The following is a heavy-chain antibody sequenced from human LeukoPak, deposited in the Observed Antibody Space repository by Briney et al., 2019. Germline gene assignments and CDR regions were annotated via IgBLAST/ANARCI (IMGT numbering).Heavy chain of an antibody. CDR3: AREGFPPKISDFWSGLGPYYYYGMDV. V-gene: IGHV1-46*01. CDR1: GYTFTSYY. CDR2: INPSGGST. D-gene: IGHD3-3*01. J-gene: IGHJ6*02. Sequence: ASVKVSCKASGYTFTSYYMHWVRQAPGQGLEWMGIINPSGGSTSYTQKFQGRFTMTRDTSTSTVYMELSSLRSEDTAVYYCAREGFPPKISDFWSGLGPYYYYGMDVWGQGTTVTVSS.